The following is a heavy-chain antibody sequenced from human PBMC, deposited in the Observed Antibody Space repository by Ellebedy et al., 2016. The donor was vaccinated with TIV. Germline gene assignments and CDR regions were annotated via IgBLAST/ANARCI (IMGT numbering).Heavy chain of an antibody. CDR2: IYSGGST. V-gene: IGHV3-66*04. CDR3: ARHCNGGSCSHHAFDI. J-gene: IGHJ3*02. CDR1: GFTVSSNY. Sequence: PGGSLRLSCAASGFTVSSNYMSWVRQAPGKGLEWVSVIYSGGSTYYADSVKGRFTMSRENSKNTLYLQMNSLRAEDTAVYYCARHCNGGSCSHHAFDIWGQGTMVTVSS. D-gene: IGHD2-15*01.